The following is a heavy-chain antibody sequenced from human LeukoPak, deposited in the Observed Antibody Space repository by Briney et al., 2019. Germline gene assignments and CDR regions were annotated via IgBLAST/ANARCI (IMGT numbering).Heavy chain of an antibody. J-gene: IGHJ3*02. D-gene: IGHD2-21*02. V-gene: IGHV3-21*01. CDR3: ARGRLTGKTDVLDI. Sequence: GGSLRLSCAASGFTFSSYNMNWARQAPGKGLEWVSSISSSSNYIYYADSVKGRFTISRDNAKNSLYLQVNSLRAEDTAVYYCARGRLTGKTDVLDIWGQGTMVTVSS. CDR2: ISSSSNYI. CDR1: GFTFSSYN.